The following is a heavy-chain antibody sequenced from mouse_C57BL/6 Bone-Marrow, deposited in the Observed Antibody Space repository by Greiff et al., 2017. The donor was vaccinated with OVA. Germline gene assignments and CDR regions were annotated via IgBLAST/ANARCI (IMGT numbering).Heavy chain of an antibody. D-gene: IGHD1-1*01. CDR1: GYTFTDYY. CDR3: ARGPITTVGYFDV. CDR2: INPNNGGT. V-gene: IGHV1-26*01. Sequence: EVQLQQSGPELVKPGASVKISCKASGYTFTDYYMNWVKQSHGKSLEWIGDINPNNGGTSYNQKFKGKATLTVDKSSSTAYMELRSLTSEDSAVYYCARGPITTVGYFDVWGTGTTVTVSS. J-gene: IGHJ1*03.